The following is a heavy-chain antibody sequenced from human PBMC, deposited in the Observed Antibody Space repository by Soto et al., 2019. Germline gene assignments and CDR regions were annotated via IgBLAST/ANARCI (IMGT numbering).Heavy chain of an antibody. CDR2: IIPIVETP. D-gene: IGHD3-22*01. V-gene: IGHV1-69*13. J-gene: IGHJ5*02. Sequence: SVKVSCKASGGTFNSYDINWVRQAPGQGLEWMGGIIPIVETPKYAQKFQGRVTITADESTNTVYMELSSLRSEDTAMYYCARLSRPNYYDTSGFFKDNWFDPWGQGTLVTAPQ. CDR3: ARLSRPNYYDTSGFFKDNWFDP. CDR1: GGTFNSYD.